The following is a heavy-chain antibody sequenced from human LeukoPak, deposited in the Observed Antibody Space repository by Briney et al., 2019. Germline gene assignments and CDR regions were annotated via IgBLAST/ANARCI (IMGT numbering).Heavy chain of an antibody. CDR3: AITTGYSSGWYFDY. CDR1: GYTFTSYA. V-gene: IGHV1-3*03. Sequence: ASVKVSCKASGYTFTSYAMHWVRQAPGQRLEWMGWINAGNGNTKYSQEFQGRVTITRDTSASTAYMELSSLRSEDMAVYYCAITTGYSSGWYFDYWGQGTLVTVSS. J-gene: IGHJ4*02. D-gene: IGHD6-19*01. CDR2: INAGNGNT.